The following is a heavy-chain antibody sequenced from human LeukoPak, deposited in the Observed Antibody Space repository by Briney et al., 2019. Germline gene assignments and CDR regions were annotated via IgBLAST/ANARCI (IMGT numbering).Heavy chain of an antibody. Sequence: GGSLRLSRAASGFTFSSYSVNWVRQAPGKGLEWVSSISSSSSYIYYADSVKGRFTISRDNAKNSLYLQMNSLRAEDTAVYYCARGLLYYGSGSYYKVGLCYFDYWGQGTLVTVSS. V-gene: IGHV3-21*01. CDR2: ISSSSSYI. J-gene: IGHJ4*02. CDR1: GFTFSSYS. CDR3: ARGLLYYGSGSYYKVGLCYFDY. D-gene: IGHD3-10*01.